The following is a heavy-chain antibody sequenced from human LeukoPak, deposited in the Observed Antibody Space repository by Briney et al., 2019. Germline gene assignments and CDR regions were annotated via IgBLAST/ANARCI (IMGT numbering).Heavy chain of an antibody. V-gene: IGHV4-34*01. CDR2: INHSGST. CDR3: ARTRYSGSHNSAFDL. CDR1: GGSFSGYY. D-gene: IGHD1-26*01. J-gene: IGHJ3*01. Sequence: PSETLSLTCAVYGGSFSGYYWSWIRQPPGKGLEWIGEINHSGSTNYNPSLKSRVTISVDTSKNQFSLHLSSVTAADAAVYYCARTRYSGSHNSAFDLWGQGTVVTVSS.